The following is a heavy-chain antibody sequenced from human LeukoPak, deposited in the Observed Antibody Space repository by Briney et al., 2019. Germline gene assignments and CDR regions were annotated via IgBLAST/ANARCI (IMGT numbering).Heavy chain of an antibody. V-gene: IGHV4-4*09. CDR2: IYTSGST. Sequence: SETLSLTCTVSGGSISSYYWSWIRQPPGKGLEWIGYIYTSGSTNYNPSLKSRVTISVDTFKNQFSLKLSSVTAADTAVYYCARHSSSYISWFDPWGQGTLVTVSS. CDR1: GGSISSYY. CDR3: ARHSSSYISWFDP. J-gene: IGHJ5*02. D-gene: IGHD6-6*01.